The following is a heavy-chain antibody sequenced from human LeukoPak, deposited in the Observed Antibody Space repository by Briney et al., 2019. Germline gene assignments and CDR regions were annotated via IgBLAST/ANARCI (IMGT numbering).Heavy chain of an antibody. CDR3: AREAPYGSGSYPFDY. D-gene: IGHD3-10*01. Sequence: WETLSLTCTVSGGSISSYYWNWIRQPPGKGLEWIGYIYNTGNTNNNPSLKRRVTISVETSKNDFSLKLSSVPAADTAVYYCAREAPYGSGSYPFDYWGQGILVTVSS. CDR2: IYNTGNT. J-gene: IGHJ4*02. CDR1: GGSISSYY. V-gene: IGHV4-59*01.